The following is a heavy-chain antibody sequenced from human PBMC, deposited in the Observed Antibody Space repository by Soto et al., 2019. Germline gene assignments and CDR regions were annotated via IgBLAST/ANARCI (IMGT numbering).Heavy chain of an antibody. J-gene: IGHJ3*02. CDR2: IYYSGNT. D-gene: IGHD2-15*01. V-gene: IGHV4-30-4*01. CDR3: AREEGYCSGGSCYPDAFDI. CDR1: GGSISSGYYY. Sequence: SETLSLTCSVSGGSISSGYYYWSWIRQPPGKGLEWIGNIYYSGNTYYNPSLKSRLIISIDTSKNQFSLKVGSVTAADTAVYYCAREEGYCSGGSCYPDAFDIWGQGTMVTVSS.